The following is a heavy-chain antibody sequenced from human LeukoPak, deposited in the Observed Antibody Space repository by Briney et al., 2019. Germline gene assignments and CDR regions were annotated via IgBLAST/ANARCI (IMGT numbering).Heavy chain of an antibody. J-gene: IGHJ2*01. V-gene: IGHV3-30*03. CDR1: GFNFSSYD. CDR2: ISYDGTKK. D-gene: IGHD3-10*01. CDR3: AREGFHALGGDWYFDL. Sequence: GRSLRLSCAASGFNFSSYDIHWVRQAPGMGLEWVAVISYDGTKKYYADSLKGRFTVSRDNSRNTLYLEVNSLRAEDTAVYYCAREGFHALGGDWYFDLWGRGTLVTVSS.